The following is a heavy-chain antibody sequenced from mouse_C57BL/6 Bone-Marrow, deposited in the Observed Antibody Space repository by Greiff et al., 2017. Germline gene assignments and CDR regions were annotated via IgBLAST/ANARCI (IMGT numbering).Heavy chain of an antibody. V-gene: IGHV5-9-1*02. J-gene: IGHJ4*01. CDR3: TRDCGLHQIYYCGSSYRPLYAMDY. D-gene: IGHD1-1*01. Sequence: EVQVVESGEGLVKPGGSLKLSCAASGFTFSSYAMSWVRQTPEQRLEWVAYISSGGDYIYYADTVKGRFTISRDNARNTLYLQMSSLKSEDTAMYYCTRDCGLHQIYYCGSSYRPLYAMDYWGQGTSVTVSA. CDR2: ISSGGDYI. CDR1: GFTFSSYA.